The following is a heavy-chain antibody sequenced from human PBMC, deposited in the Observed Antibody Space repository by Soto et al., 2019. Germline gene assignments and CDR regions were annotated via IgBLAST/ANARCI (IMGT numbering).Heavy chain of an antibody. Sequence: PSQTLSLTCAISGDSVSSNSAAWNWIRQSPSRGLEWLGRTYYRSKWYNDYAVSVKSRITVNPDTSKNQFSLQLNSVTPEDSDVYFCARAMLAGSDWFGMPGYWGHGNLVNVSS. CDR1: GDSVSSNSAA. CDR3: ARAMLAGSDWFGMPGY. J-gene: IGHJ4*01. V-gene: IGHV6-1*01. D-gene: IGHD6-19*01. CDR2: TYYRSKWYN.